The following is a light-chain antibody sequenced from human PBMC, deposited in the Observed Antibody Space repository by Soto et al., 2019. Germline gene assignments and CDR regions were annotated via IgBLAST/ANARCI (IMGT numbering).Light chain of an antibody. Sequence: DIEMTQSPSTLSASVGDRVTITCRASQSISTWLAWYQHKPGKAPKLLIYKASSLEDAVPSRFSGSGSGTEFTLTISSLQHDDFASYYCQQYNTYSRTFGQGTKVETK. J-gene: IGKJ2*02. CDR1: QSISTW. CDR3: QQYNTYSRT. CDR2: KAS. V-gene: IGKV1-5*03.